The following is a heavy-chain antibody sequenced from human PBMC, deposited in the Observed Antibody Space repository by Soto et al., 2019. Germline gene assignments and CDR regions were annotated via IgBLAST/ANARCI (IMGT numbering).Heavy chain of an antibody. V-gene: IGHV3-64*01. CDR1: GFTFSSYA. Sequence: GGSLRLSCAASGFTFSSYAMHWVRQAPGKGLEYVSAISSNGGSTYYANSVKGRFTISRDNSKNTLYLQMGSLRAEDMAVYYCARDAAIAAFSVINWFDPWGQGTLVTVSS. CDR2: ISSNGGST. J-gene: IGHJ5*02. D-gene: IGHD6-13*01. CDR3: ARDAAIAAFSVINWFDP.